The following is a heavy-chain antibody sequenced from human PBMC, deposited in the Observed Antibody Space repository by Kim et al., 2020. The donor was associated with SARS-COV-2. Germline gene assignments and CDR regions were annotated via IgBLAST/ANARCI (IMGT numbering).Heavy chain of an antibody. D-gene: IGHD3-10*01. CDR3: AKRNSDSGTYYSFDY. V-gene: IGHV3-23*01. J-gene: IGHJ4*02. Sequence: DSVKGRFTNSRDNSKTTLYLQMNSLRAEDTAVYYCAKRNSDSGTYYSFDYWGQGTLVTVSS.